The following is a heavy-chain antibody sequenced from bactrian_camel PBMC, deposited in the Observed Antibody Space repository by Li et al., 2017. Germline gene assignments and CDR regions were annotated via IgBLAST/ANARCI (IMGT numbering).Heavy chain of an antibody. D-gene: IGHD2*01. Sequence: QLVESGGGLVQPGGSLRLSCAASGFTFSGYGLSWVRQAPGKELEWVSTISGGFSTHYADSVKGRFTISRDNAKNTLYLQLSSLKTEDTAMYYCTYTDITSGSWSLYEYKYWGQGAQVTVS. CDR2: ISGGFST. V-gene: IGHV3S40*01. CDR1: GFTFSGYG. J-gene: IGHJ4*01. CDR3: TYTDITSGSWSLYEYKY.